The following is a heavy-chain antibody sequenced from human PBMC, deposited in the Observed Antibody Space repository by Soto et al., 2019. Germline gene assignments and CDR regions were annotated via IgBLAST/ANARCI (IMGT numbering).Heavy chain of an antibody. Sequence: GGSLRRSCAASGFTFRSYAMSWVRQAPGKGLEWVSAISGSGGSTYYADSVKGRFTISRDNSKNTLYLQMNSLRAEDTAVYYCAKDLTYYYDSSGYYPVPSYYYGMDVWGQGTTVTVSS. D-gene: IGHD3-22*01. CDR1: GFTFRSYA. CDR2: ISGSGGST. CDR3: AKDLTYYYDSSGYYPVPSYYYGMDV. J-gene: IGHJ6*02. V-gene: IGHV3-23*01.